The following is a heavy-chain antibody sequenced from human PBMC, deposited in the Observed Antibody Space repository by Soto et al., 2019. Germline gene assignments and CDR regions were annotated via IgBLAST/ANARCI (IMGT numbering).Heavy chain of an antibody. J-gene: IGHJ1*01. D-gene: IGHD5-12*01. CDR1: GFTIRNYA. V-gene: IGHV3-23*02. Sequence: EVQVLESGGGLVQPGGSLRLSCAASGFTIRNYAMSWVRQAPGKALEWVAGISGTTDRTYYRDSVEGRFTIFKETSKNTLYLEMNRLRAEDTALYRCEGSWTWGQGTLVTVSS. CDR3: EGSWT. CDR2: ISGTTDRT.